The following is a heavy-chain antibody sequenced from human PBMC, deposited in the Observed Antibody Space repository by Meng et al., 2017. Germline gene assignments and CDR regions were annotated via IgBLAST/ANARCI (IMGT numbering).Heavy chain of an antibody. Sequence: GESLKISCAASGFTFSSYAMSWVRQAPGKGLEWVSAISGSGGSTYYADSVKGRFTISRDNSKNTLYLQMNSLRTEDTAVYYCAKDRRYSSSPGYDYWGQGTRVTGLL. D-gene: IGHD6-13*01. V-gene: IGHV3-23*01. J-gene: IGHJ4*02. CDR1: GFTFSSYA. CDR3: AKDRRYSSSPGYDY. CDR2: ISGSGGST.